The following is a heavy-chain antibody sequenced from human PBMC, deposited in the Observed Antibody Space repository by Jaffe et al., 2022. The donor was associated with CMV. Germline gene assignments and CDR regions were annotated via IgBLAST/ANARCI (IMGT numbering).Heavy chain of an antibody. CDR3: AKDSVMGATWGISFFDY. V-gene: IGHV3-23*04. CDR1: GFTFSSYA. CDR2: ISGSGGST. D-gene: IGHD1-26*01. J-gene: IGHJ4*02. Sequence: EVQLVESGGGLVQPGGSLRLSCAASGFTFSSYAMSWVRQAPGKGLEWVSAISGSGGSTYYADSVKGRFTISRDNSKNTLYLQMNSLRAEDTAVYYCAKDSVMGATWGISFFDYWGQGTLVTVSS.